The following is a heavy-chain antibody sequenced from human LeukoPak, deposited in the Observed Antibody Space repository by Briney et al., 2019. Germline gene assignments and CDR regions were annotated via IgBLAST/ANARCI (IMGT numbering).Heavy chain of an antibody. Sequence: GGSLRLSCVASGFNFDDYAIHWVRQVPGKGLEWVSGISWDSGTKGYAASVKGRFTIFRDNAKKAVYLQMNTLTEDTALYYCTRGSGSYFNIYGYFQHWGQGTLVTVS. CDR3: TRGSGSYFNIYGYFQH. CDR1: GFNFDDYA. D-gene: IGHD3-10*01. J-gene: IGHJ1*01. CDR2: ISWDSGTK. V-gene: IGHV3-9*01.